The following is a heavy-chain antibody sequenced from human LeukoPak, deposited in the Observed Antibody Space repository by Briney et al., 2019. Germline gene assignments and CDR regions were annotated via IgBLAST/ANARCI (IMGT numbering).Heavy chain of an antibody. D-gene: IGHD2/OR15-2a*01. Sequence: GGSLRLSCAASGNYWMHWVRQVPGKGLVWVSHINSDGSWTSYADSVKGRFTISKDNAKNTAYLQMNSLRAEDTAVYYCVSFYETYWGRGTLVTVSS. CDR1: GNYW. CDR3: VSFYETY. V-gene: IGHV3-74*01. CDR2: INSDGSWT. J-gene: IGHJ4*02.